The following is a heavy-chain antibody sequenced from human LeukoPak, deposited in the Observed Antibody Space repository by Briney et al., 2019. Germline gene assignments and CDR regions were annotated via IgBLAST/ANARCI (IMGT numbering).Heavy chain of an antibody. V-gene: IGHV4-34*01. J-gene: IGHJ4*02. CDR2: ITHSGST. Sequence: PSETLSLTCAVYGGSFSGKYWTWIRQPPGKGLEWIGEITHSGSTYYNPSLKSRVTISVDTSKNQFSLKLNFVTAADTAVYYCARDLMTWGQGTLVTVSS. CDR1: GGSFSGKY. CDR3: ARDLMT.